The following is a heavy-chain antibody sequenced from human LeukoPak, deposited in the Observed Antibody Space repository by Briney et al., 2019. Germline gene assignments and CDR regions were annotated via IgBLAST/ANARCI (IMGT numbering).Heavy chain of an antibody. D-gene: IGHD6-19*01. J-gene: IGHJ3*02. Sequence: GGSLRLSCAASGFTFSSYSMNWVRQAPGKGLEWVSSISSSSSYIYYADSVKGRFTISRDNAKNSLYLQMNSLRAEDTAVYYCARDYEAVAGMSGRAFDIWGQGTMITVSS. V-gene: IGHV3-21*01. CDR2: ISSSSSYI. CDR1: GFTFSSYS. CDR3: ARDYEAVAGMSGRAFDI.